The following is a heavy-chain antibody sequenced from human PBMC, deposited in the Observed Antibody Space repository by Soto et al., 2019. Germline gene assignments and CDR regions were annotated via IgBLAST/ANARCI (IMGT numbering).Heavy chain of an antibody. V-gene: IGHV3-66*01. J-gene: IGHJ4*02. CDR2: VYRGGST. D-gene: IGHD4-4*01. CDR1: GFIVSDKY. Sequence: PGGSLRLSCAASGFIVSDKYMSWVRQAPGKGLEWVSSVYRGGSTHYADSVKGRFTISRDNSKNTVCLQMNSLRAEDTAIYYCARDNYNFDYWGQGTLVTVSS. CDR3: ARDNYNFDY.